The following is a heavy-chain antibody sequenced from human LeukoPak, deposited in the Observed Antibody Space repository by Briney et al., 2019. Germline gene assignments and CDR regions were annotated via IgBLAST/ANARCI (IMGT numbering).Heavy chain of an antibody. CDR1: GGSISSSSYY. CDR3: ARGRFGELFHYYMDV. J-gene: IGHJ6*03. D-gene: IGHD3-10*01. CDR2: IYTSGST. V-gene: IGHV4-61*02. Sequence: SETLSLTCTVSGGSISSSSYYWGWIRQPAGKGLEWIGRIYTSGSTNYNPSLKSRVTMSVDTSKNQFSLKLSSVTAADTAVYYCARGRFGELFHYYMDVWGKGTTVTISS.